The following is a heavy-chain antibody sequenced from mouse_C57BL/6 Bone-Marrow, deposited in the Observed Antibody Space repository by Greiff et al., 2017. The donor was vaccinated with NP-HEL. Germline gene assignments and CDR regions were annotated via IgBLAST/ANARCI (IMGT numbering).Heavy chain of an antibody. Sequence: EVHLVESGGGLVQPGGSLKLSCAASGFTFSDYGMAWVRQAPRKGPEWVAFISNLAYSIYYADTVTGRFTISSENAKNTLYLEMSSLRSEDTAMYYCARHSYDYDGYAMDYWGQGTSVTVSS. CDR1: GFTFSDYG. CDR3: ARHSYDYDGYAMDY. D-gene: IGHD2-4*01. CDR2: ISNLAYSI. V-gene: IGHV5-15*01. J-gene: IGHJ4*01.